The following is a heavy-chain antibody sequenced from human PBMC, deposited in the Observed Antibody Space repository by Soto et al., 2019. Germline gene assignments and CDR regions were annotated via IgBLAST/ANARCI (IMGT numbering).Heavy chain of an antibody. V-gene: IGHV3-21*01. CDR1: GFTFSSYS. CDR2: ISSSSSYI. CDR3: ARDSLSTITMVPLDY. D-gene: IGHD3-10*01. J-gene: IGHJ4*02. Sequence: EVQLVESGGGLVKPGGSLRLSCAASGFTFSSYSMNWVRQAPGKGLEWVSSISSSSSYIYYADSVKGRFTISRDNAKNSLYLQMNSLRAEDTAVYYCARDSLSTITMVPLDYWGQGTLVTVSS.